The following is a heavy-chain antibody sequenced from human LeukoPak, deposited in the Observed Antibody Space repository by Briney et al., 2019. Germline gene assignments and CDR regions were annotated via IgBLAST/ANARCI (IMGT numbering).Heavy chain of an antibody. CDR2: INPSGGST. CDR3: ARDLGKDYYGSGSRFDY. D-gene: IGHD3-10*01. Sequence: ASVKVSCKASGYTFTSYYMHWVRQAPGQGLEWMGIINPSGGSTSYAQKFQGRVTMTRDTSTSTVYMELSSLRSEDTAVYYCARDLGKDYYGSGSRFDYWGQGTLVTVSS. V-gene: IGHV1-46*01. J-gene: IGHJ4*02. CDR1: GYTFTSYY.